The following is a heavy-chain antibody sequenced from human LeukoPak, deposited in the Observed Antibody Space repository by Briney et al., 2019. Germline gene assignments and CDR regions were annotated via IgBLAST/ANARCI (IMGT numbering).Heavy chain of an antibody. D-gene: IGHD4-17*01. V-gene: IGHV4-4*07. CDR3: ARDPEDYGDFPDWYFDL. CDR2: IYTSGST. J-gene: IGHJ2*01. Sequence: SETLSLTCTVSGGSISSYYWSWLRQPAGKGLEWIGRIYTSGSTNYNPSLKSRVTISVDTSKNQFSLKLSSVTAADTAVYYCARDPEDYGDFPDWYFDLWGRGTLVTVSS. CDR1: GGSISSYY.